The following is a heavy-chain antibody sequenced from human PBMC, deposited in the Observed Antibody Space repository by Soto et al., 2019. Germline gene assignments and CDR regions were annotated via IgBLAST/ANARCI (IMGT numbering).Heavy chain of an antibody. CDR3: ARVDYGDYGLYFDL. CDR2: IYSGGAT. CDR1: GFTVTNKY. J-gene: IGHJ2*01. Sequence: EVQLVESGGGLIQPGGSLRLSCAASGFTVTNKYMTWVRQAPGKGLEWVSLIYSGGATSYADSVKGRFSISRDNSKDILYLQMSSLRAEDTAVYYCARVDYGDYGLYFDLRGRGTLVTVSS. D-gene: IGHD4-17*01. V-gene: IGHV3-53*01.